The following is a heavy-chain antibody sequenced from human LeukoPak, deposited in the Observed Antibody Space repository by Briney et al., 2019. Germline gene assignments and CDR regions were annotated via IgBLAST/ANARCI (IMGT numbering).Heavy chain of an antibody. CDR1: GFTFSSYG. CDR2: ISSSSSYI. Sequence: GGSLRLSCVVSGFTFSSYGMHWVRQAPGKGLEWVSSISSSSSYIYYADSVKGRFTISRDNAKNSLYLQMNSLRAEDTAVYYCARDSRGRKDCSGGSCYPGYWGQGTLVTVSS. D-gene: IGHD2-15*01. CDR3: ARDSRGRKDCSGGSCYPGY. J-gene: IGHJ4*02. V-gene: IGHV3-21*01.